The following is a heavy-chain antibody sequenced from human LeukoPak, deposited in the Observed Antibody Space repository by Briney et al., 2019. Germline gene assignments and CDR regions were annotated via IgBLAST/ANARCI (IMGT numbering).Heavy chain of an antibody. D-gene: IGHD1-26*01. CDR2: IITILGKA. CDR1: GGTFSSYA. J-gene: IGHJ3*02. V-gene: IGHV1-69*04. CDR3: ATGNPYSGSYLVGSRAFDI. Sequence: GASVKVSCKASGGTFSSYAISWVRQAPGQGREWMGWIITILGKANYAQKFQGRVTITADKSTSTAYMELSSLRSEDTAVSYCATGNPYSGSYLVGSRAFDIWGQGTMVTGSS.